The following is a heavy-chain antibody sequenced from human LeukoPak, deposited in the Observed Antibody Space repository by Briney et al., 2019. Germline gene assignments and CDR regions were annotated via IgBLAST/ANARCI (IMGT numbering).Heavy chain of an antibody. D-gene: IGHD6-13*01. CDR3: ARDAGSSWYWGALDM. V-gene: IGHV3-48*02. CDR1: GFTFSTYD. Sequence: PGGSLRLSCVASGFTFSTYDMNCVRQAPGKGLEWVSYIIASSTIKNYADSVKGRFTVSRDEAKNSMYLQMNSLRDEDTAGYYCARDAGSSWYWGALDMWGQGTVVIVSS. J-gene: IGHJ3*02. CDR2: IIASSTIK.